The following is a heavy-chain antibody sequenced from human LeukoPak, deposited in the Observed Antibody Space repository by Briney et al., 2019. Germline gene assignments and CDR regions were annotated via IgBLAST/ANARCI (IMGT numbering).Heavy chain of an antibody. Sequence: SETLSLTCAVYGGSFSGYYWSWIRQPPGKGLEWIGEINHSGSTNYNPSLKSRVTISVDTSKNQFSLKLSSVTAADTAVYYCARFHCSGGSCYGFDYWGQGTLVTVSS. J-gene: IGHJ4*02. V-gene: IGHV4-34*01. CDR3: ARFHCSGGSCYGFDY. CDR2: INHSGST. D-gene: IGHD2-15*01. CDR1: GGSFSGYY.